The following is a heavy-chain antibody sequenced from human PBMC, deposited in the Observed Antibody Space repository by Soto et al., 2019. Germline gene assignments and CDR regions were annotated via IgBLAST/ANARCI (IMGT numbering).Heavy chain of an antibody. D-gene: IGHD3-22*01. CDR2: IIPIFGTA. CDR1: GYTFTGYY. V-gene: IGHV1-69*01. CDR3: ARGRRITMIVVVITPDAFDI. Sequence: QVQLVQSGAEVKKPGASVKVSCKASGYTFTGYYMHWVRQAPGQGLEWMGWIIPIFGTANYAQKFQGRVTITADESTSTAYMELSSLRSEDTAVYYCARGRRITMIVVVITPDAFDIWGQGTMVTVSS. J-gene: IGHJ3*02.